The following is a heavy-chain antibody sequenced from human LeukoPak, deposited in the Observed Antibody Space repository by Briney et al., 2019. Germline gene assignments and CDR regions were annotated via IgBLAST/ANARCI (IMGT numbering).Heavy chain of an antibody. Sequence: SQTLSLTCTVSSGSISSYYWSWIRQPAGKGLEWIGRIYTTGSTNYNPSLKSRVNMSVDTSKNQFSLKLSSVTAADTAVYYCARARLRWYFDYWGQGTLVTVSS. CDR3: ARARLRWYFDY. CDR2: IYTTGST. J-gene: IGHJ4*02. V-gene: IGHV4-4*07. D-gene: IGHD4-23*01. CDR1: SGSISSYY.